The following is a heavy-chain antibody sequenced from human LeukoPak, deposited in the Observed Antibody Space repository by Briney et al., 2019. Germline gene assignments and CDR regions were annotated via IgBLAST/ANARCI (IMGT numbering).Heavy chain of an antibody. CDR3: ARAPGDGSSTVSWFDP. CDR1: GGSFSGYY. Sequence: SETLSLTCAVYGGSFSGYYWSWIRQPPGKGLEWIGEINHSGSTNYNPSLKSRVTMSVDTSKNQFSLKLSSVTAADTAVYYCARAPGDGSSTVSWFDPWGQGTLVTVSS. V-gene: IGHV4-34*01. D-gene: IGHD6-6*01. J-gene: IGHJ5*02. CDR2: INHSGST.